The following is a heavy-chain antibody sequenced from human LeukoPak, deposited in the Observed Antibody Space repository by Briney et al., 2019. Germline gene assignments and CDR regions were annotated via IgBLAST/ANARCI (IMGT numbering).Heavy chain of an antibody. CDR3: AGDGAARRGFDY. CDR2: IIPLFGTA. V-gene: IGHV1-69*01. CDR1: GGTLSSYA. J-gene: IGHJ4*02. Sequence: GASVKVSCKASGGTLSSYAVSWVRQAPGQGLEWMGGIIPLFGTANYAQKFQGRVTITADESTSTAYMELSSLRSEDTAVYYCAGDGAARRGFDYWGQGTLVTVSS. D-gene: IGHD6-6*01.